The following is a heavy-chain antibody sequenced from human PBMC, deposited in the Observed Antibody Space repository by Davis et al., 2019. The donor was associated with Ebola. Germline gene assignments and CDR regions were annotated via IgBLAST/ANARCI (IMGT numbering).Heavy chain of an antibody. Sequence: PGGSLRLSCAASGFTFSSYGMHWVRQAPGKGLEWVAVISYDGSNKYYADSVKGRFTISRDNSKNTLYLQMNSLRAEDTAVYYCAKLAVGDWNFYSDYWGQGTLVTVSS. D-gene: IGHD1-7*01. J-gene: IGHJ4*02. CDR3: AKLAVGDWNFYSDY. CDR1: GFTFSSYG. CDR2: ISYDGSNK. V-gene: IGHV3-30*18.